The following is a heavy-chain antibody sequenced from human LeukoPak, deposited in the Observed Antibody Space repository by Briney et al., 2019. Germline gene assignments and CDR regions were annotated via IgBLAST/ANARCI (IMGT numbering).Heavy chain of an antibody. D-gene: IGHD1-14*01. CDR1: GFTFSSYS. J-gene: IGHJ3*02. Sequence: GGSLRVSCAASGFTFSSYSMNWVRQAPGKGLEWVSSISSSSSYIYYSDSLKGRFTISRDNAKNSLYLQMNSPRAEDTAVYYCARAGPDRGAFDIWGQGTMVTVSS. CDR3: ARAGPDRGAFDI. V-gene: IGHV3-21*01. CDR2: ISSSSSYI.